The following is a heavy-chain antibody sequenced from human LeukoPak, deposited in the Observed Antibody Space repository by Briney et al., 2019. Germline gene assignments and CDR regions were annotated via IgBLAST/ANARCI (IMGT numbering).Heavy chain of an antibody. CDR3: GRDRGGWAFDI. CDR2: IYYSGGT. J-gene: IGHJ3*02. CDR1: GGSISSYY. V-gene: IGHV4-59*01. Sequence: SETLSLTCTVSGGSISSYYWSWIRQPPGKGLEWIGYIYYSGGTNYNPSLKSRVTISVDTSKNQFSLKLSSGTAADTSGYYYGRDRGGWAFDIWGQGTMVTVSS. D-gene: IGHD2-15*01.